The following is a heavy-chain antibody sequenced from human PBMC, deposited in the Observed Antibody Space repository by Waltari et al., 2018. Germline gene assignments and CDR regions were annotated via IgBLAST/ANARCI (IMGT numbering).Heavy chain of an antibody. Sequence: QVQLQQWGAGLLKPSETLSLTCAVYGGSFSGYYWSWIRQPPGKGLEWIGEINHSGSTNVNPSLKSRVTISVETSKNQFSLKLSSVTAADTAVYYCARGADAFDIWGQGTMVTVSS. CDR1: GGSFSGYY. CDR3: ARGADAFDI. CDR2: INHSGST. V-gene: IGHV4-34*01. J-gene: IGHJ3*02.